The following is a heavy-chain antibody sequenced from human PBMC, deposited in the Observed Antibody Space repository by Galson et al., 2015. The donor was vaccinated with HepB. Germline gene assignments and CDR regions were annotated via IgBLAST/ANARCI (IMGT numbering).Heavy chain of an antibody. CDR2: INSDGSST. CDR1: GFTFSSYW. J-gene: IGHJ3*02. V-gene: IGHV3-74*01. Sequence: SLRLSCAASGFTFSSYWMHWVRQAPGKGLVWVSRINSDGSSTSHADSVKGRFTISRDNAKNTLYLQMNSLRAEDTAVYYCAREVALPYDAFDIWGQGTMVTVSS. D-gene: IGHD2-15*01. CDR3: AREVALPYDAFDI.